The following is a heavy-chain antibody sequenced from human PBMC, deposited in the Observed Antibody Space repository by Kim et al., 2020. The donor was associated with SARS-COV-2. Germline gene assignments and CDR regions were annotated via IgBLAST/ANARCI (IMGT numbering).Heavy chain of an antibody. CDR1: GFTFSRYD. Sequence: GGSLRLSCSASGFTFSRYDMHWVRQAPGKGLQFVSAISSNGGSTYYADSVKGRFTISRDNSKNTLYLQMSSLRPEDTAVYYCVKGYCSGGTCYSEYPEAHSGMDDWGQGTTVTVSS. CDR3: VKGYCSGGTCYSEYPEAHSGMDD. CDR2: ISSNGGST. J-gene: IGHJ6*02. V-gene: IGHV3-64D*06. D-gene: IGHD2-15*01.